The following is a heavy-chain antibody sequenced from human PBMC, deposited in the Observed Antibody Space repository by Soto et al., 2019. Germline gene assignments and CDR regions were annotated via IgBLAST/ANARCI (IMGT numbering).Heavy chain of an antibody. CDR1: GFSFSAYA. CDR2: ISASGGSE. D-gene: IGHD5-18*01. CDR3: AKPIDTADYHYYGMDV. V-gene: IGHV3-23*01. J-gene: IGHJ6*02. Sequence: EVQLLESGGGLVQPGGSLRLSCAASGFSFSAYAMSWFRQAPGKGLEWVSTISASGGSEFYADSVKGRFTVSRDNSRDTLYLQIDSLRAEDTAVHFCAKPIDTADYHYYGMDVWGQGTTVTVSS.